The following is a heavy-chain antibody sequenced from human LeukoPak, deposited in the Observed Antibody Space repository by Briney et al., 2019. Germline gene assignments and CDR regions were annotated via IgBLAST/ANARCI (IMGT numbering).Heavy chain of an antibody. CDR3: ATYGGDSVSYYYHMDV. CDR2: IYTSGST. J-gene: IGHJ6*03. V-gene: IGHV4-4*07. Sequence: SETLSLTCTVSGGSINSYYWSWIRQPAGKGLEWIGRIYTSGSTNYNPSLKSRVTMSVDTSKNQFSLKLSSVTAADTAVYYCATYGGDSVSYYYHMDVWGTGTTVTVSS. CDR1: GGSINSYY. D-gene: IGHD2-21*02.